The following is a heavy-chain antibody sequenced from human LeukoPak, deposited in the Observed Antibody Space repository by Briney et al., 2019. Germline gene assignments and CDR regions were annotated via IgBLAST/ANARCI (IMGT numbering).Heavy chain of an antibody. Sequence: GGSLRLSCAASGFTFSSYEMNWVRQAPGKRLEWVSYISSSGSTIYYADSVKGRFTISRDNAKNSLYLQMNSLRAEDTAVYYCARDRLYLMVYAIEGDGMDVWGQGTTVTVSS. J-gene: IGHJ6*02. CDR1: GFTFSSYE. D-gene: IGHD2-8*01. CDR3: ARDRLYLMVYAIEGDGMDV. CDR2: ISSSGSTI. V-gene: IGHV3-48*03.